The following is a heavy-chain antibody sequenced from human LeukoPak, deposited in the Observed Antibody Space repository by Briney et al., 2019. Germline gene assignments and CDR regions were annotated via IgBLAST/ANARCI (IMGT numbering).Heavy chain of an antibody. CDR3: ARGRGYYDSSGYFHFDY. V-gene: IGHV4-34*01. Sequence: PSETLSLTCAVYGGSFSGYYWSWIRQPPGKGLEWIGEINHSGSTNYNPSLKSRVTISVDTSKNQFSLKLSSVTAADTAVHYCARGRGYYDSSGYFHFDYWGQGTLVTVSS. CDR2: INHSGST. J-gene: IGHJ4*02. CDR1: GGSFSGYY. D-gene: IGHD3-22*01.